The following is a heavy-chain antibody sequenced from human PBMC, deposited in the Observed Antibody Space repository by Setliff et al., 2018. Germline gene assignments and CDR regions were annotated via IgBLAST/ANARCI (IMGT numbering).Heavy chain of an antibody. CDR3: ARSPPNRGSGSGWYGDF. V-gene: IGHV1-18*01. CDR1: GYTFTNYG. CDR2: ISAYDGNT. D-gene: IGHD6-19*01. Sequence: ASVKVSCKASGYTFTNYGITWVRQAPGQGLEWMAWISAYDGNTRFAQNFQGRVTLTTDTPTSTAYMELRGLMSDDTAVYYCARSPPNRGSGSGWYGDFWGQGTLVTVSS. J-gene: IGHJ4*02.